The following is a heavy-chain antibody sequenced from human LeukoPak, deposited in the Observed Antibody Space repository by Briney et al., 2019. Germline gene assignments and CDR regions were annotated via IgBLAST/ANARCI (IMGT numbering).Heavy chain of an antibody. CDR2: IKQDGSEK. CDR1: GFTFSSYW. Sequence: GGSLRLSCAASGFTFSSYWMSWVRQAPGKGLEWVANIKQDGSEKYYVDSVKGRFTISRDNAKNSLYLQMNSLRAEDTAVHYCARGSYYYDSSGYYYFDYWGQGTLVTVSS. D-gene: IGHD3-22*01. J-gene: IGHJ4*02. CDR3: ARGSYYYDSSGYYYFDY. V-gene: IGHV3-7*01.